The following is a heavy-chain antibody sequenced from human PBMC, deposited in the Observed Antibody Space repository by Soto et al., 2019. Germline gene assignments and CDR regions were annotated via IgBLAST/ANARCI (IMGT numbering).Heavy chain of an antibody. CDR1: GFTFSSYA. V-gene: IGHV3-23*01. CDR3: ARAQGGRELKPRDAFDI. Sequence: GGSLRLSCAASGFTFSSYAMSWVRQAPGKGLEWVSAISGSGGSTYYADSVKGRFTISRDNSKNSLYLQMNSLRAEDTAVYYCARAQGGRELKPRDAFDIWGQGTMVTVSS. J-gene: IGHJ3*02. CDR2: ISGSGGST. D-gene: IGHD1-26*01.